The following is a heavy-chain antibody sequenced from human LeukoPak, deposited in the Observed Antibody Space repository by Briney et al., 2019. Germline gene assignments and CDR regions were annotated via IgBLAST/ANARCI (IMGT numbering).Heavy chain of an antibody. Sequence: PSETLSLTCTVSGGSISSGAYYWGWIRQPPGKGLEWIGSIYYGGGTYYNPSLESRVTISVDTSMNQFSLRLSSVTAADTAVYYCARHEAYSGSGNQKGLDYWGQGTLVTVSS. CDR3: ARHEAYSGSGNQKGLDY. CDR2: IYYGGGT. D-gene: IGHD3-10*01. J-gene: IGHJ4*02. CDR1: GGSISSGAYY. V-gene: IGHV4-39*01.